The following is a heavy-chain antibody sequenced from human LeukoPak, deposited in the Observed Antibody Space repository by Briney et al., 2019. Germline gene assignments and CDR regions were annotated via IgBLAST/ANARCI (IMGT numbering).Heavy chain of an antibody. CDR1: GPTFSPYW. D-gene: IGHD3-10*01. Sequence: GGSLRLSCAVSGPTFSPYWMHWVRQAPGKGLVWVSRINGDGTTTTYADSVKGRFTISSDGAKHTLYLQMNSLRAEDTAIYYCVSDIGDWGQGTLVTVSS. J-gene: IGHJ4*02. V-gene: IGHV3-74*01. CDR3: VSDIGD. CDR2: INGDGTTT.